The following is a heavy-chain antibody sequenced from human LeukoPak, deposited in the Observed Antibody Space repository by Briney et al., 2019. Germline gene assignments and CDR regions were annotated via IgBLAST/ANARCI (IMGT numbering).Heavy chain of an antibody. CDR1: GGSISSSSYY. J-gene: IGHJ5*02. V-gene: IGHV4-39*01. CDR3: ARSLYSSSWFEGFNWLDP. CDR2: IYYSGSI. Sequence: PSETLSLTCTVSGGSISSSSYYWGWIRQPPGKGLEWIGSIYYSGSIYYNPSLKSRVTISVDTSKNQFSLKLSSVTAADTAVYYCARSLYSSSWFEGFNWLDPWGQGTLVTVSS. D-gene: IGHD6-13*01.